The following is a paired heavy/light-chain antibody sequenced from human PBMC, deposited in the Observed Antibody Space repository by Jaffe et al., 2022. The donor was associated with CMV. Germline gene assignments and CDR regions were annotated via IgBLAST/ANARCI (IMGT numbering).Heavy chain of an antibody. CDR2: IKHDGGER. J-gene: IGHJ5*01. CDR3: VRETGYDLGAVGWFDS. Sequence: EVQLVESGGGLVQPGGSLRLSCAASGFTFNSYWMTWVRQAPGKGLECVANIKHDGGERNYLDSVKGRFTISRDNAKKSLYLEMNSLRVEDAAVYYCVRETGYDLGAVGWFDSWGQGTLVAVSS. D-gene: IGHD5-12*01. CDR1: GFTFNSYW. V-gene: IGHV3-7*01.
Light chain of an antibody. Sequence: EIVLTQSPATLSLTPGERVTLSCWASRNIATYLTWYQQKPGQAPRLLIYDASIRATGIPARFSGSGSGTDFTLTISSLEPEDFAVYYCQQRNNWPPTFGQGTKLEI. V-gene: IGKV3-11*01. CDR1: RNIATY. J-gene: IGKJ2*01. CDR3: QQRNNWPPT. CDR2: DAS.